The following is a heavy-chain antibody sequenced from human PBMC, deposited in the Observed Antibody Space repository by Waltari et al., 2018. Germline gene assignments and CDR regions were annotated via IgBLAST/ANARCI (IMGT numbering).Heavy chain of an antibody. CDR1: RNDISQHY. V-gene: IGHV1-2*02. Sequence: LVQSGTEVRRPGASVKVSCKASRNDISQHYLHWVRRAPGQGLEWMGWIDHNSRAKNYGQKFKDRITLTWDTSVNTAYMELTRLASFDTGVYYCAREYCAGECRLFDFWGQGTGLTVSS. CDR2: IDHNSRAK. D-gene: IGHD2-21*01. CDR3: AREYCAGECRLFDF. J-gene: IGHJ4*02.